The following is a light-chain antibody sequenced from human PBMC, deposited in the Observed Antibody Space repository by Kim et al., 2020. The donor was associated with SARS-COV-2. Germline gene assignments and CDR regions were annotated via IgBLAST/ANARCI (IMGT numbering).Light chain of an antibody. V-gene: IGLV2-14*04. Sequence: ISCTGAKSDFAAYNLVTAYQPHPGEAPKVIINDVENRPSGVSNRFSGSKSANTASLTISEVQAEDEADYYCSSFRSGNTLLFGGGTQLTVL. CDR2: DVE. J-gene: IGLJ3*02. CDR1: KSDFAAYNL. CDR3: SSFRSGNTLL.